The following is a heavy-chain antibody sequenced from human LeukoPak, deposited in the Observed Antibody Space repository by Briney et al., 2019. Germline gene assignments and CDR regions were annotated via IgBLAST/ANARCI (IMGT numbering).Heavy chain of an antibody. CDR2: INHSGST. Sequence: SEILSLTCAVYGGSFSGYYWSWIRQPPGKGLEWIGEINHSGSTNYNPSLKSRVTISVDTSKNQFSLKLSSVTAADTAVYYCARGLYYGDLLQDYWGQGTLVTVSS. D-gene: IGHD4-17*01. V-gene: IGHV4-34*01. J-gene: IGHJ4*02. CDR3: ARGLYYGDLLQDY. CDR1: GGSFSGYY.